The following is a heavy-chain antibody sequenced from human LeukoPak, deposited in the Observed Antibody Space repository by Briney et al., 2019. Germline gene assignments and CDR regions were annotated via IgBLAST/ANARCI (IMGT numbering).Heavy chain of an antibody. CDR2: IFGSGGSA. Sequence: GGSLRLSCAASGFTFNSYAMYWVRQAPGKGLEWVSGIFGSGGSAHYADSVKGRFTISRDISKNTLYLQMNSLRAEDTAVYYCAKDSYYYDNSGYWDFDYWGQGTLVTVSS. D-gene: IGHD3-22*01. CDR3: AKDSYYYDNSGYWDFDY. J-gene: IGHJ4*02. CDR1: GFTFNSYA. V-gene: IGHV3-23*01.